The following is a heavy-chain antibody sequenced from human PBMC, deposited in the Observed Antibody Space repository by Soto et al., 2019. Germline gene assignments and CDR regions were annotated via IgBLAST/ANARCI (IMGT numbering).Heavy chain of an antibody. V-gene: IGHV3-15*07. CDR3: TTGETTVTTYYYYGMDV. CDR2: IKSKTDGGTT. J-gene: IGHJ6*02. CDR1: GFTFSNAW. Sequence: SLRLSCAASGFTFSNAWMNWVRQAPGKGLEWVGRIKSKTDGGTTDYAAPVKGRFTISRDDSKNTLYLQMNSLKTEDTAVYYCTTGETTVTTYYYYGMDVWGQGTTVTVSS. D-gene: IGHD4-17*01.